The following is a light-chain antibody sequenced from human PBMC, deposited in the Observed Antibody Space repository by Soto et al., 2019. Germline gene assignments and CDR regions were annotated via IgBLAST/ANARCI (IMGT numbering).Light chain of an antibody. CDR3: QQYYSYPIT. Sequence: DIQMTQSPSSLSAPVGARVPMTGRASQGITNFLAWYQQKPGKVPKLLIYAASTLQSGVPSRFSGSGSGTDFTLTISCLQSEDFATYYCQQYYSYPITFGQGTRVEN. J-gene: IGKJ5*01. V-gene: IGKV1-16*01. CDR1: QGITNF. CDR2: AAS.